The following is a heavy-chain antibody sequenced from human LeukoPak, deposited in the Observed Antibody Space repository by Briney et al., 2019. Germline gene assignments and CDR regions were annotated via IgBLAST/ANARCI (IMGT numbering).Heavy chain of an antibody. D-gene: IGHD2-21*02. J-gene: IGHJ4*02. Sequence: SETLSLTCTVSGGSISSSSYYWGWIRQPPGKGLEWIGSIYYSGSTYYDPSLKNRVTISVDTSKNQFSLKLSSVTATDTAVYYCARDLGGGDGPPDYWGQGTLVTVSS. CDR3: ARDLGGGDGPPDY. V-gene: IGHV4-39*07. CDR2: IYYSGST. CDR1: GGSISSSSYY.